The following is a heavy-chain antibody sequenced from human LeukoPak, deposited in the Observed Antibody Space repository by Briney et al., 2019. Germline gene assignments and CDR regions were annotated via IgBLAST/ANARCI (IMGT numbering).Heavy chain of an antibody. D-gene: IGHD6-13*01. Sequence: GSVKVSCKASGRLFTSYGIAWVRQAPGEGLEWVGWISNFDGDTKVAENLQGRVTLTTDSSTSTAYMVLTNLKFDDTAVYYCVRARGCSNCVLTDGFDSWGQGTKVTVSS. CDR3: VRARGCSNCVLTDGFDS. V-gene: IGHV1-18*01. CDR2: ISNFDGDT. J-gene: IGHJ3*01. CDR1: GRLFTSYG.